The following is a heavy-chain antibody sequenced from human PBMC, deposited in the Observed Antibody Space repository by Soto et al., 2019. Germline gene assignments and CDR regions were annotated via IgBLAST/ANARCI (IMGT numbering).Heavy chain of an antibody. Sequence: ASVKVSFKASGYTFTSYAMHWVRQAPGQRLEWMGWINAGNGNTKYSQKFQGRVTITRDTSASTAYMELSSLRSEDTAVYYCARRGSGWLFDYWGQGTLVTVSS. CDR1: GYTFTSYA. CDR3: ARRGSGWLFDY. J-gene: IGHJ4*02. CDR2: INAGNGNT. D-gene: IGHD6-19*01. V-gene: IGHV1-3*01.